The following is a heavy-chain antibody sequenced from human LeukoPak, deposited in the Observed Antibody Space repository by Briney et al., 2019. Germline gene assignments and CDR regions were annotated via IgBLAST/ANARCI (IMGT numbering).Heavy chain of an antibody. J-gene: IGHJ6*02. D-gene: IGHD1-1*01. Sequence: ASVKVSCKTSGYTFSGYYVHWVRQAPGQGLEWMGWINANSGGTEYAQKFRDRVTMTRDTSINTAYMQLSRLTSDDTALYYCVWAAWNGRKPMDVWGQGTTVTVSS. CDR1: GYTFSGYY. V-gene: IGHV1-2*02. CDR3: VWAAWNGRKPMDV. CDR2: INANSGGT.